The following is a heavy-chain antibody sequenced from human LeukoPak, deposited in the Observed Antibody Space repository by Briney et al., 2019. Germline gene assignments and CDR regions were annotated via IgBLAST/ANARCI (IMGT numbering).Heavy chain of an antibody. Sequence: SETLSLTXTVSGGSISSGDYYWSWIRQPPGRCLEWIGYIYYSGSTYYNPSLKSRVTISVDTSKNQFSLKLSSVTAADTAVYYCARDGADYDAFDIWGQGTMVTVSS. CDR3: ARDGADYDAFDI. CDR2: IYYSGST. V-gene: IGHV4-30-4*08. J-gene: IGHJ3*02. D-gene: IGHD3-16*01. CDR1: GGSISSGDYY.